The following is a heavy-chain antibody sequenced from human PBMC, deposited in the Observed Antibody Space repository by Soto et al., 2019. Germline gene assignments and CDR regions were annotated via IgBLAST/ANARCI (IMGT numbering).Heavy chain of an antibody. CDR1: GGSISSGDYY. CDR2: IYYSGST. CDR3: ARVRGRLLRFDP. J-gene: IGHJ5*02. V-gene: IGHV4-30-4*01. Sequence: PSETLSRTCTVSGGSISSGDYYWSWIRQPPGKGLEWIGYIYYSGSTNYNPSLKSRVTISVDTSKNQFSLKLSSVTAADTAVYYCARVRGRLLRFDPWGQGTLVTVSS. D-gene: IGHD2-15*01.